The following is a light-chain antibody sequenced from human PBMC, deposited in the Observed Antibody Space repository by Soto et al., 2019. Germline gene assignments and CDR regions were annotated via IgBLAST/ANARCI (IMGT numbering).Light chain of an antibody. J-gene: IGKJ1*01. CDR3: QQRSNWPRT. Sequence: EIVLTQSPGTLSLSPGERATLSCRASQSVSSSYLAWYQQIPGQAPRLLIYDASKRATGIPARFSGSGSGTDFALTISSLEPEDFAVYYCQQRSNWPRTFGQGTKVDI. CDR2: DAS. CDR1: QSVSSSY. V-gene: IGKV3D-20*02.